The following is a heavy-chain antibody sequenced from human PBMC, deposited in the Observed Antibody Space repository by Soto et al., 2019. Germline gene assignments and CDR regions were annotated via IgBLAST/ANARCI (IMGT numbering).Heavy chain of an antibody. V-gene: IGHV4-31*03. J-gene: IGHJ4*02. D-gene: IGHD3-22*01. Sequence: PSETLSLTCTVSGCPTTSVGYSWNWIPTPPGKGLEWIAYIHYSGSNYHNPSLKSRVSISVDTSNNQFSLKLSSVTAADTAVNYCPTEPYHYDSSGYYDYWRQRSLDTVTS. CDR1: GCPTTSVGYS. CDR3: PTEPYHYDSSGYYDY. CDR2: IHYSGSN.